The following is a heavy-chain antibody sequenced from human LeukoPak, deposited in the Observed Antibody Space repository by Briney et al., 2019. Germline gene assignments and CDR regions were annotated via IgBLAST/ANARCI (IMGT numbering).Heavy chain of an antibody. CDR2: MNQDGSER. D-gene: IGHD4-23*01. J-gene: IGHJ4*02. Sequence: GGSLRLSCEASGFLFSNSWMSWVRQAPGKGLEWVANMNQDGSERNYVDSVKGRLTISRDNAKGSLYLQMNGLRAEDTAVYFSVKDRGYSTFDYWGQGTLVTVSS. CDR1: GFLFSNSW. CDR3: VKDRGYSTFDY. V-gene: IGHV3-7*03.